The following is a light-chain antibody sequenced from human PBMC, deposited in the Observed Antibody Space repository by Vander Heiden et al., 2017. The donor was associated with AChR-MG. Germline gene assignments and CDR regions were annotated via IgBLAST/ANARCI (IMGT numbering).Light chain of an antibody. CDR1: SSDVGSYNY. CDR2: DVS. V-gene: IGLV2-14*01. CDR3: SSYTSSAPNYV. J-gene: IGLJ1*01. Sequence: QSALTQPASVSGAPGQSITISCTGTSSDVGSYNYVSWYQQLPDKAPKVMIYDVSKRPSGVSNRFSGSKSGNTASLTISGLQAEDEADYYCSSYTSSAPNYVFGTGTKVNVI.